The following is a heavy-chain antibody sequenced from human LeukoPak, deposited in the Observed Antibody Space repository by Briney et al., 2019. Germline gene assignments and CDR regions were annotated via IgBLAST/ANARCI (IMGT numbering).Heavy chain of an antibody. V-gene: IGHV4-34*01. D-gene: IGHD3-9*01. J-gene: IGHJ6*04. CDR1: GRSSSRDY. CDR2: IKHSGST. CDR3: SRGGVLRYSAGGVYYYGMDV. Sequence: LSPAQAFDGRSSSRDYWRSTRQPPGKWMEWNGEIKHSGSTNYNPSLKSRVTISVDTSKNQFCLKLSSVTAADTAVYYCSRGGVLRYSAGGVYYYGMDVWGKGTTVTVSS.